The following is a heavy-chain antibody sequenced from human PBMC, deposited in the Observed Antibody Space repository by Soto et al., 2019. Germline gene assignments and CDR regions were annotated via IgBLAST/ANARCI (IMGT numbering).Heavy chain of an antibody. CDR2: INPNSGGT. D-gene: IGHD3-9*01. CDR1: GYTFTGYD. V-gene: IGHV1-2*04. J-gene: IGHJ4*02. CDR3: ARSGAPRYLFAY. Sequence: ASVKVSWKASGYTFTGYDMHWVRQAPGQGLEWMGWINPNSGGTNYAQKFQGWVTMTRDTSIGTAYRELSRLRSDDPPVFFCARSGAPRYLFAYSAQRPPVPVSS.